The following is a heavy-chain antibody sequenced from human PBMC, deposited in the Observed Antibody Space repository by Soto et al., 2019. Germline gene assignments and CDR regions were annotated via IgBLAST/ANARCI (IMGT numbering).Heavy chain of an antibody. V-gene: IGHV1-18*01. Sequence: APAKATWKGVGYTVTRNGVSWVRQAPGQGLEWMGWNSAYNGRTNYAQKFQGRVTMTTDRSTSTAYMELRSLRSDDTAVYYCARDLEPGYSHDSSPFPYWGQGTLVTVSS. D-gene: IGHD3-22*01. CDR2: NSAYNGRT. CDR1: GYTVTRNG. CDR3: ARDLEPGYSHDSSPFPY. J-gene: IGHJ4*02.